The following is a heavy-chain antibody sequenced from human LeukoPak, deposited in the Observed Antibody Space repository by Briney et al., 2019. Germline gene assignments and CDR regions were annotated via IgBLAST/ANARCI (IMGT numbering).Heavy chain of an antibody. CDR1: AGSISTYY. Sequence: SETLSLTCTVSAGSISTYYWSWIRQPPGKGLEWIGYVYYTGNTDYNPSLKSRVTTSVDTSKKQFSLNLRSVSAADTAVYYCARGAESYYDRHFDYWGQGILVTVSS. J-gene: IGHJ4*02. CDR2: VYYTGNT. D-gene: IGHD1-26*01. V-gene: IGHV4-59*01. CDR3: ARGAESYYDRHFDY.